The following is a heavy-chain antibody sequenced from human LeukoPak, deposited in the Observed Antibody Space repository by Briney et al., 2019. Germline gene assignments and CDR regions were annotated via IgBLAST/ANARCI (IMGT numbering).Heavy chain of an antibody. CDR3: ARDRGYCTNGVCSRTFDY. D-gene: IGHD2-8*01. CDR1: GGSISSYY. Sequence: SETLSLTCTVSGGSISSYYWSWIRQPPGKGLEWIGYIYYSGSTNYNPSLKSRVTISVDTSKNQFSLKLSSVTAADTAVYYCARDRGYCTNGVCSRTFDYWGQGTLVTVSS. CDR2: IYYSGST. J-gene: IGHJ4*02. V-gene: IGHV4-59*01.